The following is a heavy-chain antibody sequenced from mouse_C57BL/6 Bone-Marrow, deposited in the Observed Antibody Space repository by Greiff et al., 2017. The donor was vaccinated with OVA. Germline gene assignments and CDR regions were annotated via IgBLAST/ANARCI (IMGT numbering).Heavy chain of an antibody. V-gene: IGHV7-3*01. CDR2: IRNKANGYTT. CDR1: GFTFTAYY. J-gene: IGHJ3*01. Sequence: EVQLVESGGGLVQPGGSLSLSCAASGFTFTAYYMSWVRQPPGKALEWLGFIRNKANGYTTEYSASVKGRFTISRDNSQSSLYLQMNALRAEDSATYYCARSNYYYGSSWFAYWGQGTLVTVSA. D-gene: IGHD1-1*01. CDR3: ARSNYYYGSSWFAY.